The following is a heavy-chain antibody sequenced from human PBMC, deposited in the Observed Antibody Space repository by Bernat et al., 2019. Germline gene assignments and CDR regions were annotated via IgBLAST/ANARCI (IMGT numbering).Heavy chain of an antibody. CDR2: RSGSGGTT. D-gene: IGHD3-22*01. CDR1: GFTFSTNA. Sequence: EVQLVESGGGLVQPGGSLRLSCAASGFTFSTNAMTWVRQAPGKGLEWVSGRSGSGGTTTYADSVKGRFTISRDNSKNTLYLQMNSLRAEDTAVYSCAKGHSSDLVDACDIWGQGTMVTVSS. J-gene: IGHJ3*02. CDR3: AKGHSSDLVDACDI. V-gene: IGHV3-23*04.